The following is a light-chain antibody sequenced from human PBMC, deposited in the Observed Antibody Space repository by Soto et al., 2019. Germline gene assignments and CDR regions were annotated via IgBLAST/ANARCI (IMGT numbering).Light chain of an antibody. Sequence: DIQLTQSPSFLSASVGDRVTITCRASQGISSYLAWYQQKPGKAPNRLIYAASTLQSGVPSRFSGSGSGTEFTLTISSLQPEDFAIYYCQQIDSYPITFGQGTRLEIK. V-gene: IGKV1-9*01. J-gene: IGKJ5*01. CDR3: QQIDSYPIT. CDR2: AAS. CDR1: QGISSY.